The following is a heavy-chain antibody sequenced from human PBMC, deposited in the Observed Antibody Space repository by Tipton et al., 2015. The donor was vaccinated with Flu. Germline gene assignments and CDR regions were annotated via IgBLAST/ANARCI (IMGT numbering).Heavy chain of an antibody. CDR2: IYPSGTT. V-gene: IGHV4-39*01. D-gene: IGHD3-10*02. Sequence: TLSLTCTVSSGSIRSTNYFCAWIRQPPGKRLELIGSIYPSGTTYYNPSLKSRVTISVDTSKSQFSLQLRSVTAADTAVYYCARLSYYDVDLRNFYFDYWGLGALVTVSS. CDR3: ARLSYYDVDLRNFYFDY. J-gene: IGHJ4*02. CDR1: SGSIRSTNYF.